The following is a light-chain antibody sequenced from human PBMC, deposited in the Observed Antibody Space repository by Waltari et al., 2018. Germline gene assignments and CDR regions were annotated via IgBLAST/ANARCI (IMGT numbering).Light chain of an antibody. J-gene: IGKJ2*01. CDR1: QSLLHSNGYNC. CDR3: MQARTYT. CDR2: LGS. V-gene: IGKV2-28*01. Sequence: DIVMTQSPLSLPVTPGEPASISCRSSQSLLHSNGYNCLDWYLQKPGQSPQLLTYLGSNRASGVPDRFSGSGSGTDFTLKISRVEAEDVGVYYCMQARTYTFGQGTKLEIK.